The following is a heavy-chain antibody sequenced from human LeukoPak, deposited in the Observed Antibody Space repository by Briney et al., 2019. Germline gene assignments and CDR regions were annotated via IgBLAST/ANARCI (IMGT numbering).Heavy chain of an antibody. CDR3: ARLTLDGDGSHNGFDP. Sequence: SETLSLTCTVSGGSISSRSYYCGWIRQPPGKGLEWIGSIYYSGSTYYNPSLKIRVTISVDTSKKQFSLKLSSVTAADTAVYYCARLTLDGDGSHNGFDPWGQGTLVTVSS. CDR2: IYYSGST. CDR1: GGSISSRSYY. V-gene: IGHV4-39*01. D-gene: IGHD1-26*01. J-gene: IGHJ5*02.